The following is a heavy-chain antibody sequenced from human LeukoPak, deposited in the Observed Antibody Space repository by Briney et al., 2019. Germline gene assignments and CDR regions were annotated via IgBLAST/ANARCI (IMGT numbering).Heavy chain of an antibody. CDR3: ARGSSSWYYYYGMDV. CDR2: ISAYNGNT. CDR1: GYTFTSYG. Sequence: ASVKVSCKASGYTFTSYGISWVRQAPGQGLEWMGWISAYNGNTNYAQKLQGRVTMTTDTSTSTAYMELRSLRSDDTAVYYCARGSSSWYYYYGMDVGGQGTTVTVSS. J-gene: IGHJ6*02. V-gene: IGHV1-18*01. D-gene: IGHD6-13*01.